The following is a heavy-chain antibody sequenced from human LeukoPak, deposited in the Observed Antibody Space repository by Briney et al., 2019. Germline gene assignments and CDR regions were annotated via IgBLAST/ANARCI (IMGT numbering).Heavy chain of an antibody. CDR1: GYTFTSYA. D-gene: IGHD2-2*02. J-gene: IGHJ6*02. CDR3: ARRQLLYGDAYYYYYGMDV. Sequence: ASVKVSCKASGYTFTSYAMHWVRQAPGQRLEWMGWINAGNGNTKYSQKFQGRVTITRDTSASTAYMELSSLRSEDTAVYYCARRQLLYGDAYYYYYGMDVWGQGTTVTVSS. V-gene: IGHV1-3*01. CDR2: INAGNGNT.